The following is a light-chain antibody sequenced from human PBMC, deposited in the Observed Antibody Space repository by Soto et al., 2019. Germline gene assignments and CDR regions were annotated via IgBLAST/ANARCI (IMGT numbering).Light chain of an antibody. J-gene: IGKJ1*01. Sequence: DIVMTQPPATLSVSQRERATLSCRASQSIRTNLAWYQHKPGQAPRLLIYGASNRATGIPDRFSGSGSGTDFTLTISRLQPEDFAVYYCQQYGSSGTFGQGTKVDI. CDR3: QQYGSSGT. V-gene: IGKV3-20*01. CDR2: GAS. CDR1: QSIRTN.